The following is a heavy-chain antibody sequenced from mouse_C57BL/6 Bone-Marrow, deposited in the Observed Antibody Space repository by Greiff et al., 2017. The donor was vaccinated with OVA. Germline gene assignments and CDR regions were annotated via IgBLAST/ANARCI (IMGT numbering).Heavy chain of an antibody. CDR1: GYTFTSYW. V-gene: IGHV1-64*01. CDR2: IHPNSGST. D-gene: IGHD1-1*01. CDR3: AKGRFNGSSYYFDY. J-gene: IGHJ2*01. Sequence: QVQLQQPGAELVKPGASVTLSCKASGYTFTSYWLYWVKQRPGQGLEWIGMIHPNSGSTNYNEKLKSKATLTVDKASSTAYRQLSSLTSEDSAVYYFAKGRFNGSSYYFDYWGQGTTLTVSS.